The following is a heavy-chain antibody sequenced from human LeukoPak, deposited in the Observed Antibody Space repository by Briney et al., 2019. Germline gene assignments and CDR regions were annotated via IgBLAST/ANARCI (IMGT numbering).Heavy chain of an antibody. D-gene: IGHD2-2*01. CDR1: GGSISSGDYY. V-gene: IGHV4-30-4*08. CDR2: IYYSGST. Sequence: SQTLSLTCTVSGGSISSGDYYWSWIRQLPGKGLEWIGYIYYSGSTYYNPSLKSRVTISVDTSKNQFSLKLSSVTAADTAVCYCAREGIVVVPAAMNWGQGTLVTVSS. J-gene: IGHJ4*02. CDR3: AREGIVVVPAAMN.